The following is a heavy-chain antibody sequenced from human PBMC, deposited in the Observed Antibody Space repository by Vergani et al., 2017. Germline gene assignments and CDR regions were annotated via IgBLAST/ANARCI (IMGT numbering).Heavy chain of an antibody. CDR3: ARSRPYCTSGSCPAI. D-gene: IGHD2-15*01. CDR1: GDSISSGYY. V-gene: IGHV4-38-2*01. J-gene: IGHJ4*02. Sequence: QVQLQESGPGLVKPSETLSLTCAVSGDSISSGYYWGWIRQPPGKGLEWIGLIDVKGNSNFSPSLESRVTMSADASRGRFSLNLRSVTTSDTAVYYCARSRPYCTSGSCPAIWGQGTLVTVSS. CDR2: IDVKGNS.